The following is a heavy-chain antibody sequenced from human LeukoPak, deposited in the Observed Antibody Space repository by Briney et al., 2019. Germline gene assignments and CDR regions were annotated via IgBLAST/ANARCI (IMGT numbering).Heavy chain of an antibody. V-gene: IGHV1-8*01. CDR3: ARGHSSGYYRDWYFDL. J-gene: IGHJ2*01. D-gene: IGHD3-22*01. CDR2: MNPNSGNT. CDR1: GYTFTSYD. Sequence: ASVKVSCKASGYTFTSYDINWVRQATGQGLEWMGRMNPNSGNTGYAQKFQGRVTMTRNTSISTAYMELSSLRSEDTAVYYCARGHSSGYYRDWYFDLWGRGTLVTVSS.